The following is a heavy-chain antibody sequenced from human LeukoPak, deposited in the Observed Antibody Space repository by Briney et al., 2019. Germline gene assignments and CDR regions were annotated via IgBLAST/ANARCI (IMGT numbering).Heavy chain of an antibody. CDR3: ARGGYSSGWYGPQRWFDP. D-gene: IGHD6-19*01. J-gene: IGHJ5*02. CDR1: GYTFTGYY. CDR2: INPNSGGT. V-gene: IGHV1-2*02. Sequence: GASVKVSCKASGYTFTGYYMHWVRQAPGQGLEWMGWINPNSGGTNYAQKFQGRVTMTRDTSISTAYMELSRLRSDDTAVYYCARGGYSSGWYGPQRWFDPWGQGTLVTVSS.